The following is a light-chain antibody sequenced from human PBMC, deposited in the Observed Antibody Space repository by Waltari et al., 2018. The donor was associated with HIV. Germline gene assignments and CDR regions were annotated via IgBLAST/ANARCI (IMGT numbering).Light chain of an antibody. J-gene: IGKJ4*01. CDR3: QQYVSSPT. V-gene: IGKV3-20*01. CDR1: QSVSSSY. Sequence: EIVLTQSPGTLSLSPGERATLSCRASQSVSSSYLAWYQQKPGQGPRLLIYGASSRVTGIPDRFRGSGSGTDFTLTISRLEPEDFAVYYCQQYVSSPTFGGGTKVEIK. CDR2: GAS.